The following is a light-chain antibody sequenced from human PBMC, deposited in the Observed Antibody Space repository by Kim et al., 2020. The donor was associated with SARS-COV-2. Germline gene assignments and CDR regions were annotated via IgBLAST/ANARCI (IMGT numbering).Light chain of an antibody. CDR2: DAS. V-gene: IGKV3D-20*01. CDR3: QQFHGSLPS. J-gene: IGKJ4*01. CDR1: ETLTSNY. Sequence: PGERATLSYGASETLTSNYLAWYQQKPGLAPRLLIYDASRRATGIPDRFTGSGSGTDFTLTITRLEPEDFAVYFCQQFHGSLPSFGGGTKV.